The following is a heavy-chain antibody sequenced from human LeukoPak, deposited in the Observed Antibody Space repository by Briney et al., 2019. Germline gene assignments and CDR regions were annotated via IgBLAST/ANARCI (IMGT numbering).Heavy chain of an antibody. CDR3: ARDRGYSYGKD. J-gene: IGHJ4*02. V-gene: IGHV3-23*01. CDR1: GFTFSSYG. D-gene: IGHD5-18*01. CDR2: ISGSGGST. Sequence: GGSLRLSCAASGFTFSSYGMSWVRQAPGKGLEWVSAISGSGGSTYYADSVKGRFTISRDNSKNTLYLQMNSLRAEDTAVYYCARDRGYSYGKDWGQGTLVTVSS.